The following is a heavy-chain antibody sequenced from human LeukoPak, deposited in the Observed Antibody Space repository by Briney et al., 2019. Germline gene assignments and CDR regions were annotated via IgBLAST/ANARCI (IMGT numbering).Heavy chain of an antibody. CDR1: GFAFSSYS. J-gene: IGHJ3*02. V-gene: IGHV3-21*01. Sequence: GGSLRLSCAASGFAFSSYSMNWVRQAPGKGLEWVSSISSSSSYIYYADSVKGRFTISRDNAKNSLYPQMNSLRAEDTAVYYCARDHPLPDGAFDIWGQGTMVTVSS. D-gene: IGHD1-14*01. CDR2: ISSSSSYI. CDR3: ARDHPLPDGAFDI.